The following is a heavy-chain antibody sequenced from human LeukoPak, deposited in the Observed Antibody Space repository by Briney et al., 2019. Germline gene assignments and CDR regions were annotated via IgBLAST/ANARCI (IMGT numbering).Heavy chain of an antibody. V-gene: IGHV1-69*13. D-gene: IGHD1-14*01. CDR3: ARDFTSEDAFDI. CDR1: GGTFSRHE. J-gene: IGHJ3*02. Sequence: SVKVSCKSSGGTFSRHEIIWVRQAPGQGLEWMGGIIPIPRTANYAQNFQGRVTITADESTSTVYMELRSLRSDDTAVYYCARDFTSEDAFDIWGQGTLVTVSS. CDR2: IIPIPRTA.